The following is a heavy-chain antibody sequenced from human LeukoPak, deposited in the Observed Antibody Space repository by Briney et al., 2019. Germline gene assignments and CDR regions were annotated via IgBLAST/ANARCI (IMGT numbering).Heavy chain of an antibody. V-gene: IGHV1-8*01. CDR2: MNPNSGNT. J-gene: IGHJ4*02. D-gene: IGHD2-21*01. Sequence: GASVKVSCKASGYTFTSYDINWVRQATGQGLEWMGWMNPNSGNTGYAQKFQDRVTMTRSTSISTAYMELSSLRFEDTAVYYCTRSVRNGHIDYWGQGTLVTVSS. CDR1: GYTFTSYD. CDR3: TRSVRNGHIDY.